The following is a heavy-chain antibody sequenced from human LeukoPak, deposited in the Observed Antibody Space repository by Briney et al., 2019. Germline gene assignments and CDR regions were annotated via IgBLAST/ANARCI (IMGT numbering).Heavy chain of an antibody. CDR3: ANGSLLWFGELSSPFDP. V-gene: IGHV1-69*06. CDR1: GGTFSSYA. Sequence: GASVKVSCKASGGTFSSYAISWVRQAPGQGLEWMGGIIPIFGTANYAQKFQGRVTITADKSTSTAYMELSSLRSEDTAVYYRANGSLLWFGELSSPFDPWGQGTLVTVSS. CDR2: IIPIFGTA. D-gene: IGHD3-10*01. J-gene: IGHJ5*02.